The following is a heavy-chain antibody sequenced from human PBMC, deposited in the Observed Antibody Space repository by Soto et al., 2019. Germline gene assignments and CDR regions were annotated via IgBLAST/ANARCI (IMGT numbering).Heavy chain of an antibody. D-gene: IGHD2-15*01. V-gene: IGHV1-69*13. Sequence: ASGKVSCKASGGTFSNYAISWVRQAPGQGLEWMGGIIPIFGTTNYPQKSQGRVTITADEPTSTSYMELGSLRSEDTAVYFCVAXRYCSNGTCPDYFDYWGQGTLVTVSS. CDR1: GGTFSNYA. J-gene: IGHJ4*02. CDR3: VAXRYCSNGTCPDYFDY. CDR2: IIPIFGTT.